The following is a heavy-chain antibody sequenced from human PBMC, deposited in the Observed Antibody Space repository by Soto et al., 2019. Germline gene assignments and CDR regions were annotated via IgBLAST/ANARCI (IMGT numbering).Heavy chain of an antibody. V-gene: IGHV3-9*01. CDR2: ISWNSGSI. D-gene: IGHD6-19*01. CDR1: GFTFDDYA. J-gene: IGHJ6*02. CDR3: AKDRGIAVAGTDYYYGMDV. Sequence: GGSLGLSCAASGFTFDDYAMHWVRQAPGKGLEWVSGISWNSGSIGYADSVKGRFTISRDNAKNSLYLQMNSLRAEDTALYYCAKDRGIAVAGTDYYYGMDVWGQGTTVTVSS.